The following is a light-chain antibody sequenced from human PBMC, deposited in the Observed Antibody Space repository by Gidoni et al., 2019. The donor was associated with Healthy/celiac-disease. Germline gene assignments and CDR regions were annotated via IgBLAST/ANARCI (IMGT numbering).Light chain of an antibody. CDR2: WGS. CDR1: QSRLHSNGYNY. V-gene: IGKV2-28*01. J-gene: IGKJ4*01. CDR3: MQALQTPLT. Sequence: DIVMTQSPLSLPVTPGEPASISCRSSQSRLHSNGYNYLDWYLQRPGQSPQLLIYWGSNRASGVPDRFSGSGSGTDFTLKISRVEAEDVGVYYCMQALQTPLTFGGGTKVEIK.